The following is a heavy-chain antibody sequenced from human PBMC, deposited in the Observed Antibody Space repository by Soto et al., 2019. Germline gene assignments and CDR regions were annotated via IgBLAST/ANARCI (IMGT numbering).Heavy chain of an antibody. V-gene: IGHV3-43*01. J-gene: IGHJ4*02. D-gene: IGHD1-26*01. CDR3: AKNNGSPTYKFDY. CDR2: ISWDGGST. CDR1: GFTFDDYT. Sequence: EVQLVESGGVVVQPGGSLRLSCAASGFTFDDYTMHWVRQAPGKGLEWVSLISWDGGSTYYADSVKGRFTISRDNSNNSLYLQMNSLRTEDTALYYCAKNNGSPTYKFDYWGQGTLVTVSS.